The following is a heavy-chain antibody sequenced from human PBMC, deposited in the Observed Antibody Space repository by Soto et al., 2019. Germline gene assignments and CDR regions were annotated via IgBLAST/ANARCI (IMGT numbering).Heavy chain of an antibody. CDR2: IYYSGST. J-gene: IGHJ5*02. CDR3: ARLSYDSRGYYYVGWFAP. Sequence: SETLSLTCTVSGGSISSSSYYWAWIRQPPGKGLEWIGSIYYSGSTYYNPSLKSRVTISVDTSKSQFSLKLSSVTAADTAVFYCARLSYDSRGYYYVGWFAPWGQGTLVTVS. CDR1: GGSISSSSYY. D-gene: IGHD3-22*01. V-gene: IGHV4-39*01.